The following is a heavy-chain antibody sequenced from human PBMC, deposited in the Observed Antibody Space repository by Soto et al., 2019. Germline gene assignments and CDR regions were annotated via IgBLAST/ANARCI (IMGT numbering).Heavy chain of an antibody. V-gene: IGHV4-30-2*01. D-gene: IGHD2-8*01. Sequence: PLSLTCSVSGCSVSSCGYSWSWIRQAPGKGLEWIGFISPSGRPAYNPSLKSRVSISVDTSKNQISLELSSVTAADTAVYYCTRGVLAWGPGTLVTVSS. J-gene: IGHJ5*02. CDR3: TRGVLA. CDR1: GCSVSSCGYS. CDR2: ISPSGRP.